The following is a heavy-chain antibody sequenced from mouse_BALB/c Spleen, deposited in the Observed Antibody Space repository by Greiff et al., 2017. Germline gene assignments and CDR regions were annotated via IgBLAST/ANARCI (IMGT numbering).Heavy chain of an antibody. J-gene: IGHJ3*01. V-gene: IGHV5-17*02. CDR1: GFTFSSFG. CDR2: ISSGSSTI. CDR3: ARESYYGSSYGFAY. Sequence: EVQVVESGGGLVQPGGSRKLSCAASGFTFSSFGMHWVRQAPEKGLEWVAYISSGSSTIYYADTVKGRFTISRDNPKNTLFLQMTSLRSEDTAMDNCARESYYGSSYGFAYWGQGTLVTVSA. D-gene: IGHD1-1*01.